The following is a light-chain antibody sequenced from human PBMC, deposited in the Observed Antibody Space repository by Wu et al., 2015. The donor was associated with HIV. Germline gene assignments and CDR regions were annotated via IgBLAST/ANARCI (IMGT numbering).Light chain of an antibody. CDR3: QKYNTAPWT. CDR1: QALVI. V-gene: IGKV1-27*01. Sequence: DXVTXTXASQALVIFSPGISRNQETPKVLIYAASLCNQGSRSRFSGSGSGTDFTLTISSLQPEDVATYYCQKYNTAPWTFGQGTKVEMK. J-gene: IGKJ1*01. CDR2: AAS.